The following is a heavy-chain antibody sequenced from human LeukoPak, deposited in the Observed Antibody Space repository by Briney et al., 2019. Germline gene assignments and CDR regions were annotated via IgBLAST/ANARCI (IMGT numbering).Heavy chain of an antibody. D-gene: IGHD2-2*01. CDR1: GYTFTSYG. V-gene: IGHV1-18*01. CDR3: ARGPVVVPAALLYYFDY. CDR2: ISAYNGNT. Sequence: GASVKVSCKASGYTFTSYGISWVRQAPGQGLEWMGWISAYNGNTNYAQKLQGRVTMTTDTSTSTAYMELRSLRSDDTAVYYCARGPVVVPAALLYYFDYWGQGTLVTVSS. J-gene: IGHJ4*02.